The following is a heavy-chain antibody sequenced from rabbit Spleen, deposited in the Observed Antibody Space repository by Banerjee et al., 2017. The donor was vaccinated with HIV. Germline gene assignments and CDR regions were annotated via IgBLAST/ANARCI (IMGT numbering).Heavy chain of an antibody. CDR2: VAAGVSFTS. D-gene: IGHD8-1*01. CDR1: GFSFPYIDY. Sequence: QSLEESGGDLVKHGASLTLTCTASGFSFPYIDYLCWVRQPPGKGPEWIACVAAGVSFTSYYATWAKGRFTISKTSSTTVTLQMTSLTAADTATYFCARDSGTSFSSYGMDLWGPGTLVTVS. CDR3: ARDSGTSFSSYGMDL. J-gene: IGHJ6*01. V-gene: IGHV1S40*01.